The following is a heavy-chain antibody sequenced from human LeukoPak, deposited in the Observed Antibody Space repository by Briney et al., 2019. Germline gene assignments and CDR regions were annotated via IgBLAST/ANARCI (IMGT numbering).Heavy chain of an antibody. Sequence: GGSLRLSCAASGFTFSSYAMTWVRQAPGKGLEWVAHINQDGSKEYYMDSVKARFTISRDNAKNSLSLQMHSLRAEDTAVYYCVRDGGVSGYDLLDYWGQGTLVTVSS. V-gene: IGHV3-7*01. J-gene: IGHJ4*02. D-gene: IGHD5-12*01. CDR2: INQDGSKE. CDR1: GFTFSSYA. CDR3: VRDGGVSGYDLLDY.